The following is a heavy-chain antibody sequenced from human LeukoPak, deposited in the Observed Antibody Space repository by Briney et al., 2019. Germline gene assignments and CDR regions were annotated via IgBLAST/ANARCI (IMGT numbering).Heavy chain of an antibody. V-gene: IGHV1-2*02. J-gene: IGHJ4*02. D-gene: IGHD4-17*01. CDR1: GYTFTGYY. CDR3: ARLTTTVTSFDY. Sequence: ASVKVSCKASGYTFTGYYMHWVRQAPGQGLEWMGWINPNSGGTNYEQNFQGRVTMTRDTSISTAYMEMSRLRSDDTAVYYCARLTTTVTSFDYWGQGTLVTVSS. CDR2: INPNSGGT.